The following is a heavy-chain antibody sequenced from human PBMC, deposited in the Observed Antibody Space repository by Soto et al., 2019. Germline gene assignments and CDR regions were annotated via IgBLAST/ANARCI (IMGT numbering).Heavy chain of an antibody. CDR1: GFTFSSYE. CDR2: ISSSGSTI. D-gene: IGHD6-13*01. CDR3: ARVGSSWYNYYGMDV. V-gene: IGHV3-48*03. J-gene: IGHJ6*02. Sequence: GGSLRLSCAASGFTFSSYEMNWVRQAPGKGLEWVSYISSSGSTIYYADSVKGRFTISRDNAKNSRYLQMNSLRAEDTAVYYCARVGSSWYNYYGMDVWGQGPTVTVS.